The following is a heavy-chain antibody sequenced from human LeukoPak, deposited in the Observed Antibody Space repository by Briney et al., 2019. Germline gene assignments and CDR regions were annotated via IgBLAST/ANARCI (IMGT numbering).Heavy chain of an antibody. V-gene: IGHV1-69*13. J-gene: IGHJ4*02. CDR1: GYTFTNYD. CDR3: ASFDSSGRFDY. CDR2: IIPIFGTA. Sequence: SVKVSCKTSGYTFTNYDINWVRQAPGQGLEWMGGIIPIFGTANYAQKFQGRVTITADESTSTAYMELSSLRSEDTAVYYCASFDSSGRFDYWGQGTLVTVSS. D-gene: IGHD3-22*01.